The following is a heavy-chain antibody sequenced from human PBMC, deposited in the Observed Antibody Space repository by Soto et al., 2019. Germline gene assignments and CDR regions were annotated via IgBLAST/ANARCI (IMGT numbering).Heavy chain of an antibody. J-gene: IGHJ6*02. CDR2: ISGYNGNT. CDR1: GYTFTSYG. CDR3: ASAGKYYYGSGSPYYSGMDV. D-gene: IGHD3-10*01. V-gene: IGHV1-18*04. Sequence: QVQLVQSGAEVKKPGASVKVSCKASGYTFTSYGVSWGRQAPGQGLEWMGWISGYNGNTNYAQKLQGRVTMTTDTSTSTAYMELRSLRYDDTAVYYCASAGKYYYGSGSPYYSGMDVWGQGITVTVSS.